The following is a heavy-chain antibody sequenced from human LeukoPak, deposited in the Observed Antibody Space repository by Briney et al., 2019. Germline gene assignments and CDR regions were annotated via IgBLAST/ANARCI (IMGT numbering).Heavy chain of an antibody. Sequence: PGGSLRLSCAASGFTFSDYYMSWIRQAPGKGLEWVSYISPSGRHTNYADSVKDRFTISRDNAKNSLYLQMNSLRAEDTAVYYCARQPSSQNFDYWGQGALVTVSS. V-gene: IGHV3-11*03. CDR1: GFTFSDYY. D-gene: IGHD6-13*01. CDR3: ARQPSSQNFDY. CDR2: ISPSGRHT. J-gene: IGHJ4*02.